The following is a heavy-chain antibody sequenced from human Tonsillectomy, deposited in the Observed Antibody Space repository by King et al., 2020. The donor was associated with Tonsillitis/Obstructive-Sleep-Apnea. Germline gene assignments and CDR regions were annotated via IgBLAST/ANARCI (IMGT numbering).Heavy chain of an antibody. D-gene: IGHD3-3*01. CDR3: AKDPNYDFWSGYYFFDY. J-gene: IGHJ4*02. CDR1: GFTFSSYV. Sequence: VQLVESGGGLVQPGGSLRLSCAASGFTFSSYVMNWVRQAPGKGLEWVSGISGSGGSTYYADSVKGRFTISRDNSKNTLYLQMNSLRAEDTDVYYCAKDPNYDFWSGYYFFDYXGQGTLVTVSS. CDR2: ISGSGGST. V-gene: IGHV3-23*04.